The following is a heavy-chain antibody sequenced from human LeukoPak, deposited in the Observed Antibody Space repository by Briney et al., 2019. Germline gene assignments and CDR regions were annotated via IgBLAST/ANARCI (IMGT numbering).Heavy chain of an antibody. D-gene: IGHD5-18*01. CDR2: ISGDGGST. Sequence: PGGSLRLSCAASGFTFDDYAMHWVRQAPGKGLEWVSLISGDGGSTYYADSVKGRFTISRDNSKNSLYLQMNSLRTEDTALYYCAKEGTGVMDTAMVTTVYFDYWGQGTLVTVSS. CDR1: GFTFDDYA. CDR3: AKEGTGVMDTAMVTTVYFDY. J-gene: IGHJ4*02. V-gene: IGHV3-43*02.